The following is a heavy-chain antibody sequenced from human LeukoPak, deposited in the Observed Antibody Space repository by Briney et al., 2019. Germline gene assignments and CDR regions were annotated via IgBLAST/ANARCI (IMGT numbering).Heavy chain of an antibody. CDR2: IGNTGRTI. J-gene: IGHJ4*02. CDR3: VRGDRYFFDF. Sequence: GGSWRLSCAASGFTFSSYEMNWVRQAPGRGLEWVSYIGNTGRTIYYTDSVKGRFTISRDNAKNSLHLQMNSLRAEDTAIYYCVRGDRYFFDFWGQGTLVTVSS. V-gene: IGHV3-48*03. CDR1: GFTFSSYE.